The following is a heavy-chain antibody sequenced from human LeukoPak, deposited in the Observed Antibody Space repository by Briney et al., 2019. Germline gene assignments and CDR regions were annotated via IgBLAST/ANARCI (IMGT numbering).Heavy chain of an antibody. D-gene: IGHD6-19*01. J-gene: IGHJ4*02. CDR1: GYTFTDYA. CDR3: ARGGKQWRGGNYFDS. CDR2: ITTGRGDT. V-gene: IGHV1-3*03. Sequence: ASVKVSCKASGYTFTDYALHWVRQAPGQSLEWMGWITTGRGDTQYSQAFQRRITITRDKSASTVSMDLSALRSEDTAVYYCARGGKQWRGGNYFDSWGQGTLVAVSS.